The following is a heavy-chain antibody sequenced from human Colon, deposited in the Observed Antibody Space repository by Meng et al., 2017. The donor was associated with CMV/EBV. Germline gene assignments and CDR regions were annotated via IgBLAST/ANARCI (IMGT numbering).Heavy chain of an antibody. D-gene: IGHD1-26*01. J-gene: IGHJ3*02. V-gene: IGHV3-72*01. CDR2: VANKANSYIT. CDR1: GFILSDHY. Sequence: GESLKISCGGSGFILSDHYIDWVRQAPGKGLEWVGRVANKANSYITEDAASVKGRFTFSRDDSENSVYLQMNSLKSEDTAVYYCTRGHSGIHIYAFDIWGPGTVVTVSS. CDR3: TRGHSGIHIYAFDI.